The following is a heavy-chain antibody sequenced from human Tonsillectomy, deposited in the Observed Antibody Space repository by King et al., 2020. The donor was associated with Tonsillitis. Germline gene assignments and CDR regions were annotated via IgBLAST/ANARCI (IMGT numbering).Heavy chain of an antibody. CDR3: ARGGTMXXGVIXXXHYXDX. CDR1: GFTFDDYG. Sequence: VQLVESGGGVVRPGGSLRLSCAASGFTFDDYGMSWVRQAPGKGLEWVSGINWNGGSTGYADSVKGRFTISRDNAKNSLYLQMNSLRAEDTALYYCARGGTMXXGVIXXXHYXDXWGKGTTVXVXS. D-gene: IGHD3-10*01. J-gene: IGHJ6*03. CDR2: INWNGGST. V-gene: IGHV3-20*04.